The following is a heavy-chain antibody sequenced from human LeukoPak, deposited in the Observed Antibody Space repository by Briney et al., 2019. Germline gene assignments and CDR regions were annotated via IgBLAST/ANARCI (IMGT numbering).Heavy chain of an antibody. V-gene: IGHV1-2*02. Sequence: ASVKVSCKASGYTFTDYYMHWVRQAPGQGLEWIGWINPNSGGTNYAQKFHVRVTMTSDTSISTAYMELSRLRSDDTAVYYCARDFGPGGNYFDYWGQGTLVTVSS. D-gene: IGHD3-16*01. CDR1: GYTFTDYY. J-gene: IGHJ4*02. CDR2: INPNSGGT. CDR3: ARDFGPGGNYFDY.